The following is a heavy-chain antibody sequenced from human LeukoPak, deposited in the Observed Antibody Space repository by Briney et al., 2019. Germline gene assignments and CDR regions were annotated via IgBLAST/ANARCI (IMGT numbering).Heavy chain of an antibody. D-gene: IGHD2-2*01. V-gene: IGHV3-11*01. CDR2: ISNSDTTI. CDR1: GFTFSDYY. CDR3: ARGLPATLLDY. Sequence: TAGGSLRLSCAASGFTFSDYYMSWIRQAPGKGLEWVSYISNSDTTIYYADSVKGRFTISRDNAKNSLYLQMNSLRVEDTAVYYCARGLPATLLDYWGQGTLVTVSS. J-gene: IGHJ4*02.